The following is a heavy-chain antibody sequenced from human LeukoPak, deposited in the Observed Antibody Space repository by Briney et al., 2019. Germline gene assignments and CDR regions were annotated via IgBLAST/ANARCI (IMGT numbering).Heavy chain of an antibody. CDR3: ARDRDSGSGSSPY. CDR1: GGSISSSSYY. CDR2: IYSSGST. Sequence: PSETLSLTCTVSGGSISSSSYYWGWIRQRPGEGLEWIGYIYSSGSTYYNPSLKSRITISRDTSKNQFSLRLSSVTAADTAVYYCARDRDSGSGSSPYWGQGTLVTVSS. J-gene: IGHJ4*02. V-gene: IGHV4-31*03. D-gene: IGHD3-10*01.